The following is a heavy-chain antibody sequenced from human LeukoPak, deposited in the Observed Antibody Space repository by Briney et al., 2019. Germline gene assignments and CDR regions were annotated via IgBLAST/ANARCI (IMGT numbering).Heavy chain of an antibody. CDR1: GYTFIRYG. CDR2: ISAYNGNT. D-gene: IGHD6-13*01. Sequence: GSVRVSCKASGYTFIRYGFNWVRQAPGEGVEGMGWISAYNGNTKYAQTFKGRVTMTTDTSTSTAYMELRSLRSDDTAVYYCASRSIAASGPENTFDIWGQGTMVTVSS. V-gene: IGHV1-18*01. CDR3: ASRSIAASGPENTFDI. J-gene: IGHJ3*02.